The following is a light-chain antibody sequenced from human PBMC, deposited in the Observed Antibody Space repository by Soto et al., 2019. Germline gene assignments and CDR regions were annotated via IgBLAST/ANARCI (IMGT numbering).Light chain of an antibody. J-gene: IGKJ5*01. CDR3: EQYNSAPPT. V-gene: IGKV1-27*01. CDR2: AAS. Sequence: RVTVTCRASQGISNYVAWYQQKPGKVPKLLIYAASSLQSGVPSRFSGSGFGSDFQLTISSLQPEAVATYYCEQYNSAPPTFGPGTRLEIK. CDR1: QGISNY.